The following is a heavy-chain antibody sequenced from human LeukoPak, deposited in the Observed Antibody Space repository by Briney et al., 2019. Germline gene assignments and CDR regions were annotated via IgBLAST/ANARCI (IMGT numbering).Heavy chain of an antibody. CDR2: IAHDGSNP. CDR3: ASLVTAADAFDI. V-gene: IGHV3-30-3*01. CDR1: GFTFSSYA. J-gene: IGHJ3*02. Sequence: GGSLRLSCAASGFTFSSYAMHWVRQAPGKGLEWVAVIAHDGSNPYYADSVKGRFTMSRDNSKNMLYLQMNSQRAEDTAVYYCASLVTAADAFDIWGQGTMVTVSS. D-gene: IGHD3-16*02.